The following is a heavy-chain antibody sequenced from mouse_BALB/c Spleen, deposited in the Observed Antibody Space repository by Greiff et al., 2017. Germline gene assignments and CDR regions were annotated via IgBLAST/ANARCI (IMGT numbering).Heavy chain of an antibody. Sequence: EVNVVESGPSLVKPSQTLSLTCSVTGDSITSGYWNWIRKFPGNKLEYMGYISYSGSTYYNPSLKSRISITRDTSKNQYYLQLNSVTTEDTATYYCARSPYDYDEAYAMDYWGQGTSVTVSS. D-gene: IGHD2-4*01. CDR1: GDSITSGY. CDR2: ISYSGST. V-gene: IGHV3-8*02. J-gene: IGHJ4*01. CDR3: ARSPYDYDEAYAMDY.